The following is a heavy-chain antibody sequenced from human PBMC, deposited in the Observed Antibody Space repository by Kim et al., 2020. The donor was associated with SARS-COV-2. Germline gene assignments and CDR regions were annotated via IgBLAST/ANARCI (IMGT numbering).Heavy chain of an antibody. Sequence: SETLSLTCAVYVGSFSGYYWTWIRQPPGRGLEWIGEISHSGSTNYNPSLTSRVTISVDTSKNQFSLKLNSVTAADRGVYFCARGRYGSCRDYYFDYWGRGTLVTVSS. CDR3: ARGRYGSCRDYYFDY. CDR2: ISHSGST. J-gene: IGHJ4*02. D-gene: IGHD6-19*01. CDR1: VGSFSGYY. V-gene: IGHV4-34*01.